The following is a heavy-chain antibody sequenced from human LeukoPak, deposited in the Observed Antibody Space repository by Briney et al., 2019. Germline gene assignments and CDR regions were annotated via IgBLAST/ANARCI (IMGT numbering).Heavy chain of an antibody. J-gene: IGHJ3*02. D-gene: IGHD2/OR15-2a*01. CDR2: IKSKTDGGTT. V-gene: IGHV3-15*01. CDR1: GFTFSTYG. CDR3: TTARFSWDAFDI. Sequence: GGSLRLSCVASGFTFSTYGMSWVRQAPGKGLEWVGRIKSKTDGGTTDYAAPVKGRFTISRDDSKNTLYLQMNSLKTEDTAVYYCTTARFSWDAFDIWGQGTMVTVSS.